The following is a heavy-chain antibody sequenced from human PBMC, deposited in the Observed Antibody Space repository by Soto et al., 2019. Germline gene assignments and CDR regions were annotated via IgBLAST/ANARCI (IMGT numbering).Heavy chain of an antibody. J-gene: IGHJ5*02. Sequence: QVQLVQSGAEVRKPAASVKVSCRASGYSFTTYDINWVRQATGQGPEWMGWMNPKSGKTGYAQKFQGRVTMTRDTSITTAYMERSSLRSTDTALYYCARGPRGGDAYSNYNWFDPWGQRTLVTVAS. V-gene: IGHV1-8*01. CDR3: ARGPRGGDAYSNYNWFDP. D-gene: IGHD4-4*01. CDR1: GYSFTTYD. CDR2: MNPKSGKT.